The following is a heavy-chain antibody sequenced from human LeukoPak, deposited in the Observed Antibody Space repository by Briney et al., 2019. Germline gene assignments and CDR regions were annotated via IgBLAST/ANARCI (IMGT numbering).Heavy chain of an antibody. CDR2: ISSSSSYI. CDR1: GFTFSSYS. J-gene: IGHJ6*02. CDR3: ARDDGGYDGVDV. D-gene: IGHD4-23*01. V-gene: IGHV3-21*01. Sequence: GGSLRLSCAASGFTFSSYSMNWVRQAPGKGLEWVSSISSSSSYIYYADSVKGRFTISRDNAKNSLYLQMNSLRAEDTAVYYCARDDGGYDGVDVWGQGTTVTVSS.